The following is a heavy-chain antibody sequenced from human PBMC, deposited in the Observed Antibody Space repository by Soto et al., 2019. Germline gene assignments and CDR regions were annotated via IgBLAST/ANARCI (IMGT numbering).Heavy chain of an antibody. CDR3: ARDRDDYGSGNYYNRIDF. D-gene: IGHD3-10*01. V-gene: IGHV1-69*01. CDR1: GGIFSTYA. J-gene: IGHJ4*02. Sequence: QVQLVQSGAEVKKPGSSVKVSCKASGGIFSTYAISWLRQVPGQGLEWMGGIIPIFGTPNYAQTFQGRVTITADESTSTAYMELSRLRSEDTAVYYCARDRDDYGSGNYYNRIDFWGQGTLVTVSS. CDR2: IIPIFGTP.